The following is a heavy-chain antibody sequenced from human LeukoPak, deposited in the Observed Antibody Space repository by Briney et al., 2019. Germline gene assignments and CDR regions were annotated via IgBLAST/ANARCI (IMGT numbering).Heavy chain of an antibody. Sequence: PGGSLRLSCATSGFTFSDYAMHWVRQAPGKGLEWVAIIWYDGSIKYYEESVKGRFTISRDDSKNTVYPQMNSLRVEDTALYFCARSYGDYAPDYWGQGTLVTVSS. V-gene: IGHV3-33*01. CDR1: GFTFSDYA. CDR3: ARSYGDYAPDY. D-gene: IGHD4-17*01. J-gene: IGHJ4*02. CDR2: IWYDGSIK.